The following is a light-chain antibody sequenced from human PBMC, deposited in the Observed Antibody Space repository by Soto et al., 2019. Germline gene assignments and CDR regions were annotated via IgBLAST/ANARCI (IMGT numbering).Light chain of an antibody. V-gene: IGKV1-39*01. CDR2: AAS. CDR3: QQSYSIPFT. CDR1: QSISSY. J-gene: IGKJ3*01. Sequence: DIQMTQSPSSLSASVGDRVTITCRASQSISSYLNWYQQKPGKAPKLLIYAASSLQSGVPSRFSGSGSGTDFTLTISSQPPEDFATYYCQQSYSIPFTFGPGTKVDIK.